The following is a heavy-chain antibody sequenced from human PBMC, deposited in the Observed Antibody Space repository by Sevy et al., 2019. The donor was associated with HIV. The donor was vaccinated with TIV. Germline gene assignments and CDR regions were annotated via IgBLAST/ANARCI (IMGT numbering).Heavy chain of an antibody. Sequence: SETLSLTCTVSGGSITSLYWGWIRQPPGKGLEWIANIYYNGNTNYNPSLKGRVTISLDTSQNQFSLRLGSVTAADTAIYYCAGGNAWGRGYSWGQGTLVTVSS. D-gene: IGHD1-26*01. CDR1: GGSITSLY. J-gene: IGHJ4*02. CDR3: AGGNAWGRGYS. V-gene: IGHV4-59*08. CDR2: IYYNGNT.